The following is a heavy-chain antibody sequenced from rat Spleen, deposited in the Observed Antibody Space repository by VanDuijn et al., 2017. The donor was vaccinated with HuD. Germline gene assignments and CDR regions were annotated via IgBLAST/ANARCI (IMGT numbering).Heavy chain of an antibody. CDR2: IPNTGGTT. Sequence: EVQLVESGGGLVQPGRSLKLSCVASGFTFNNYWMTWIRQAPGRGLEWVASIPNTGGTTYYPDSLKGRFTISRDNAKSTLYLQMNSLRSEDTATYYCARPNNYYVMDAWGQGASVTVSS. CDR3: ARPNNYYVMDA. CDR1: GFTFNNYW. V-gene: IGHV5-31*01. D-gene: IGHD1-10*01. J-gene: IGHJ4*01.